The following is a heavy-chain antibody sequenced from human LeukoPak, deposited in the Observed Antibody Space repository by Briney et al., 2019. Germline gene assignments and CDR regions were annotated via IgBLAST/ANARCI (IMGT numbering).Heavy chain of an antibody. CDR3: ARVSAHSYWFDP. CDR2: ISAYNGNT. CDR1: GYTFTSYG. V-gene: IGHV1-18*01. J-gene: IGHJ5*02. Sequence: ASVTVSCKASGYTFTSYGISWVRQAPGQGLEWMGWISAYNGNTNYAQKLQGRVTMTTDTSTSTAYMELRGLRSDDTAVYYCARVSAHSYWFDPWGQGTLVTVSS.